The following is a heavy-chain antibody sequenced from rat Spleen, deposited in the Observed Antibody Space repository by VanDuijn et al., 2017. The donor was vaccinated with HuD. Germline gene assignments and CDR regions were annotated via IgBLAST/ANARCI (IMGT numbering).Heavy chain of an antibody. CDR2: ISDDGTST. V-gene: IGHV5-31*01. Sequence: EVQLVESGGGRVQPGRSLKLSCVASGITFNNYWMTWIRQAPGKGLEWVATISDDGTSTYYRDSVKGRFTISRDNAKSTLCLQMDSLRSEDTAAYYCTRAGYLRDWYFDFWGPRIMVTVSS. D-gene: IGHD2-2*01. J-gene: IGHJ1*01. CDR3: TRAGYLRDWYFDF. CDR1: GITFNNYW.